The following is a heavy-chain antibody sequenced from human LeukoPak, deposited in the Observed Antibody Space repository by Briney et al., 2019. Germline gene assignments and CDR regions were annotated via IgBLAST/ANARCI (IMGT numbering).Heavy chain of an antibody. CDR1: GGSFSGYY. CDR2: INDSGST. Sequence: SETLSLTCAVYGGSFSGYYWSWIRQPPGKGLEWIGEINDSGSTNYNPSLKSRVTISVDTSKNQFSLKLSSVTAADTAVYYCAIGYSSSWYSDYWGQGTLVTVSS. J-gene: IGHJ4*02. D-gene: IGHD6-13*01. V-gene: IGHV4-34*01. CDR3: AIGYSSSWYSDY.